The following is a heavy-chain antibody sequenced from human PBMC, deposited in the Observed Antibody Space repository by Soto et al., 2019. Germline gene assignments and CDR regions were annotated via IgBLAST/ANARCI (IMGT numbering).Heavy chain of an antibody. V-gene: IGHV4-59*08. CDR2: IQYSGST. Sequence: QVQLQESGPGLVKPSETLSLTCTVSGGSISSYYWCWIWLPPGKGLDWDGYIQYSGSTNYNPSLTSRLPISVDTSKNQFSLQPRSVTAADTAVYLSARQWGGYFDYWGQGTLVPFSS. CDR1: GGSISSYY. D-gene: IGHD3-10*01. J-gene: IGHJ4*02. CDR3: ARQWGGYFDY.